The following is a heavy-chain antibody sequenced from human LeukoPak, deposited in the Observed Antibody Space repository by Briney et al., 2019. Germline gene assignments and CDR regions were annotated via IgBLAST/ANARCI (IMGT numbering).Heavy chain of an antibody. Sequence: PGGSLRLSCAASGFTLSSNYMSWVRQAPGKGLEGVSVIYSGGSKYYADSVKGRFTISRDNSKNTLYLHMNSLRAEDTAVYYCARDYCTNGVCHQFDYWGQGTLVTVSS. CDR1: GFTLSSNY. J-gene: IGHJ4*02. CDR2: IYSGGSK. V-gene: IGHV3-53*01. CDR3: ARDYCTNGVCHQFDY. D-gene: IGHD2-8*01.